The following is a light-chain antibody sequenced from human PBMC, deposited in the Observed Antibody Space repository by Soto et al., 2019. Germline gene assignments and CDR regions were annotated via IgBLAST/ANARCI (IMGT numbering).Light chain of an antibody. J-gene: IGLJ2*01. Sequence: QSVLTQPPSASGTPGQRVTISCSGSTSNIGTNTVNWYQQLPGTAPKLLIYSNSQRPSGVPDRFSGSKSGTSASLAISGLQSDDESDYYCAVWDHSLNGPVFGGGTKLTVL. V-gene: IGLV1-44*01. CDR3: AVWDHSLNGPV. CDR2: SNS. CDR1: TSNIGTNT.